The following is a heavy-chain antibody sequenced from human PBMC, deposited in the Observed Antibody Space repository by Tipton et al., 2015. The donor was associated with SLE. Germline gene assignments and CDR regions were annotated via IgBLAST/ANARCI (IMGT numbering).Heavy chain of an antibody. CDR3: ANGGTGYDFWSGWDY. J-gene: IGHJ4*02. V-gene: IGHV3-23*01. D-gene: IGHD3-3*01. CDR1: GFTFSSYA. Sequence: GSLRLSCAASGFTFSSYAMSWVRQAPGKGLEWVSAISGSGGSTYYADSVKGRFTISRDNSKNTLYLQMKSLRAEDTAVYYCANGGTGYDFWSGWDYWGQGTLVTVSS. CDR2: ISGSGGST.